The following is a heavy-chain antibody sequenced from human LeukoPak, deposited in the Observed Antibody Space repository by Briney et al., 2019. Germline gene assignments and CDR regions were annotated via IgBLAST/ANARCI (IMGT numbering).Heavy chain of an antibody. V-gene: IGHV2-5*02. CDR2: IYWDDDK. CDR1: GFSLSTSAVA. CDR3: AHVRFDCSGGSCYRRFDP. J-gene: IGHJ5*02. D-gene: IGHD2-15*01. Sequence: SGPTLVKPTQTLTQTCTFSGFSLSTSAVAVGWIRQPPGKALEWLALIYWDDDKRYSPSLKSRLTITKDTSKNQVVLTMTNMDPVDTATYYCAHVRFDCSGGSCYRRFDPWGQGTVVTVSS.